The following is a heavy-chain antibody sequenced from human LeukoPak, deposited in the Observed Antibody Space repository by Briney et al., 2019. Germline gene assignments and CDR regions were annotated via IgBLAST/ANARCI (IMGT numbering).Heavy chain of an antibody. D-gene: IGHD4-23*01. V-gene: IGHV1-2*06. CDR3: ARDQGDGGNSFDP. CDR1: GYTFTNYY. J-gene: IGHJ5*02. CDR2: INPNTGAT. Sequence: ASVMVSXKASGYTFTNYYIHWVRQAPGQGLEWMGRINPNTGATKYAQKFQGRVSMIRDRSINTAFMDLSRLRYDDTAVYYCARDQGDGGNSFDPWGQGTLVTVSS.